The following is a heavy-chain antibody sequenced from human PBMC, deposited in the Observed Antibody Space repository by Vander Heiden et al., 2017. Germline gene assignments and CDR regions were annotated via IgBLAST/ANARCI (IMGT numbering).Heavy chain of an antibody. CDR2: IKQDGSEK. J-gene: IGHJ6*02. Sequence: EVQLVESGGGLVQPGGCLRLSCAASTFTFGNYWGTWVRQAPGKGLEWVANIKQDGSEKYYVDSVKGRFTISRDNAKDSLYLQMNGLRAEDTAVYYCAREGGYCTNGVCLYGTDVWGRGTTVTVSS. CDR1: TFTFGNYW. CDR3: AREGGYCTNGVCLYGTDV. D-gene: IGHD2-8*01. V-gene: IGHV3-7*01.